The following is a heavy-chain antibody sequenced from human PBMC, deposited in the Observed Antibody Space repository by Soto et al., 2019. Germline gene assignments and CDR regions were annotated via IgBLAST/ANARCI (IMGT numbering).Heavy chain of an antibody. J-gene: IGHJ5*02. D-gene: IGHD6-19*01. CDR2: IIPILGIA. V-gene: IGHV1-69*04. Sequence: SVKVSCKDSGGTFSSYTISPVRQAHGQGLEWMGRIIPILGIANYAQKFQGRVTITADKSTSTAYMELSSLRSEDTAVYFCARESSSGSPNWFDPWGQGTLVTVSS. CDR1: GGTFSSYT. CDR3: ARESSSGSPNWFDP.